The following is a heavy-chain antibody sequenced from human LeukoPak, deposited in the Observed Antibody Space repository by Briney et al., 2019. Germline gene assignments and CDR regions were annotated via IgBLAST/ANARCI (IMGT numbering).Heavy chain of an antibody. CDR1: GFTFDDYA. Sequence: PGRSLRLSCAASGFTFDDYAMHWVRQAPGKGLEWVSGISWNSGSIGYADSVKGRFTISRDNAKNSLYLQMNSLRAEDTALYYCAKAPYYYDSSGYYRPNPYFDYWGQGTLVTVSS. CDR3: AKAPYYYDSSGYYRPNPYFDY. D-gene: IGHD3-22*01. J-gene: IGHJ4*02. V-gene: IGHV3-9*01. CDR2: ISWNSGSI.